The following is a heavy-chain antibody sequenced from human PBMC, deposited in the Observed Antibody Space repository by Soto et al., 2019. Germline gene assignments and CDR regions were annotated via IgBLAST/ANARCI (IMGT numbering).Heavy chain of an antibody. V-gene: IGHV4-59*01. CDR1: GGNISSSY. CDR2: IYYSGST. CDR3: ARALYSYGPKFDP. J-gene: IGHJ5*02. Sequence: PSETLSLTCTVSGGNISSSYWSWIRQPPGKGLEWIGYIYYSGSTNYNPSLKSRVTISVDTSKNQFSLKLSSVTAADTAVYYCARALYSYGPKFDPWGQGTLVTVSS. D-gene: IGHD5-18*01.